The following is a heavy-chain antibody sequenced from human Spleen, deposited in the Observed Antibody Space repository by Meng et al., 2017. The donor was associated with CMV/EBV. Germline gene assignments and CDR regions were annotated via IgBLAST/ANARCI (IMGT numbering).Heavy chain of an antibody. D-gene: IGHD3-22*01. J-gene: IGHJ4*02. CDR3: ARAGEYYEGTGYGPVDF. CDR2: VYGSGET. Sequence: GGSLRLSCAASGFTFGSHSMNWVRQAPGKGLEWVSVVYGSGETYYEDSAKGRLTISRDSSKNTLYLQMNSLRAEDTAVYYCARAGEYYEGTGYGPVDFWGQGTLVTVSS. CDR1: GFTFGSHS. V-gene: IGHV3-66*02.